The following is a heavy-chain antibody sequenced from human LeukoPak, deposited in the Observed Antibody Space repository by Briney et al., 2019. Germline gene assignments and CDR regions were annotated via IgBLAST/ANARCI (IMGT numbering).Heavy chain of an antibody. CDR1: GGSLSNYY. D-gene: IGHD1-26*01. CDR3: ARAGYGVGDTAHHYFDY. V-gene: IGHV4-59*01. CDR2: RYHSGSS. J-gene: IGHJ4*02. Sequence: PSETLSLTCTVSGGSLSNYYWSWIRQPPGKGPEWMGYRYHSGSSNYNPSLKGRVTISVDTSKNQFSLKLSSVTAADTAVYYCARAGYGVGDTAHHYFDYWGQGTLVTVSS.